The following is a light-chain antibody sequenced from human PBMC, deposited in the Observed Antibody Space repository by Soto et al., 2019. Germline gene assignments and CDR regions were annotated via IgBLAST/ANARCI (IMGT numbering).Light chain of an antibody. V-gene: IGKV4-1*01. CDR1: QSVLYSSNNKNY. J-gene: IGKJ3*01. CDR2: WAS. CDR3: QQYYSTPHT. Sequence: DIVMTQSPDSLAVSLGERATINCKSSQSVLYSSNNKNYLAWYQQKPGKPPKLLIYWASTREAGVPDLFSGSGSGTDFTLTISSLQAEDVAVYYCQQYYSTPHTFGPRTKADIK.